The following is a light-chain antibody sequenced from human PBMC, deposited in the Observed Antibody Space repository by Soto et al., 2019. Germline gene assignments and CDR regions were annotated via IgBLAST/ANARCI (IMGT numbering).Light chain of an antibody. Sequence: DIVMTQSPLSLSVSFGEPASISCRSSQSLLHSNGYNYLDWYLQKPGQSPQLLIYLGSNRASGVPDRLSGSGSGTDFTLKISRVEAEDVGVYYCMQALQTPYTFGQGTKLEIK. J-gene: IGKJ2*01. V-gene: IGKV2-28*01. CDR2: LGS. CDR3: MQALQTPYT. CDR1: QSLLHSNGYNY.